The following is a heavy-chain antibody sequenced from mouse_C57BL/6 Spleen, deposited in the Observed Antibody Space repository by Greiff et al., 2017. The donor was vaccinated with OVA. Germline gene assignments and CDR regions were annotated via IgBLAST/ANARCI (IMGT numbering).Heavy chain of an antibody. V-gene: IGHV14-1*01. CDR3: TTSTMSRRAWVAY. D-gene: IGHD2-4*01. J-gene: IGHJ3*01. Sequence: VQLQQSGAELVRPGASVKLSCTASGFNIKDYYMHWVKQRPEQGLEWIGRIDPEDGDTEYAPKFQGKATMTADTSSNTAYLQLSRLTSADTAAYYSTTSTMSRRAWVAYWGQGTLVTVSA. CDR2: IDPEDGDT. CDR1: GFNIKDYY.